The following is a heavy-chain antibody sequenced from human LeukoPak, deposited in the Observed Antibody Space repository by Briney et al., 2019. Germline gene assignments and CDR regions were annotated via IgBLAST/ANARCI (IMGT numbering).Heavy chain of an antibody. CDR3: ARTRDGYNLFDY. V-gene: IGHV3-21*01. CDR2: IGSRSSSI. Sequence: GGSLRLSCAASGFTFSTYTMNWVRQAPGKGLEWVSSIGSRSSSIYYADSVKGRFTVSRDNARNSLYLRMNILRAEDTAVYYCARTRDGYNLFDYWGQGTLVTVFS. D-gene: IGHD5-24*01. CDR1: GFTFSTYT. J-gene: IGHJ4*02.